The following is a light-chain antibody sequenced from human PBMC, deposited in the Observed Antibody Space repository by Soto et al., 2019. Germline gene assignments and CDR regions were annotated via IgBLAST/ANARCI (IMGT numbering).Light chain of an antibody. CDR2: DVN. CDR3: CSYTSSSTHV. V-gene: IGLV2-14*03. J-gene: IGLJ1*01. CDR1: SSDVGGYNF. Sequence: QSALAQPASVSGSPGQSITISCTGTSSDVGGYNFVSWYQQHPGKVPKLMIFDVNRRPSGVSDRFSGSKSGNTASLTISGLQAEDEGDYYCCSYTSSSTHVFGSGTKLTVL.